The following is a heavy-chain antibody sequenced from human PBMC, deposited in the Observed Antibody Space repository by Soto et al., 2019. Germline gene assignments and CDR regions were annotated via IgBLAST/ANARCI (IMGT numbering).Heavy chain of an antibody. CDR3: ARRGLSGMVVAALDV. J-gene: IGHJ6*02. V-gene: IGHV5-10-1*01. CDR1: GYSFTSYW. CDR2: IDPSDSYT. Sequence: RGESLKISCKGSGYSFTSYWISWVRQMPGKGLEWMGRIDPSDSYTNYSPSFQGHVTISADKSISTAYLQWSSLKASDTAMYYCARRGLSGMVVAALDVWGQGTTVTVSS. D-gene: IGHD2-15*01.